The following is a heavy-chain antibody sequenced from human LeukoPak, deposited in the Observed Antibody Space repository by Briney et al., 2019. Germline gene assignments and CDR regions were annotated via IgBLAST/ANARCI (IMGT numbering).Heavy chain of an antibody. CDR1: GSTFTTYA. J-gene: IGHJ4*02. Sequence: ASVKVSCKPSGSTFTTYAINWVRQAPGHGLECMGWININTGNPTYVPGFTGRFVFSFDTSVTTSYLQISSLEAEDTAVYYCATDTWEYWGQGTLVTVSS. CDR2: ININTGNP. V-gene: IGHV7-4-1*02. D-gene: IGHD1-26*01. CDR3: ATDTWEY.